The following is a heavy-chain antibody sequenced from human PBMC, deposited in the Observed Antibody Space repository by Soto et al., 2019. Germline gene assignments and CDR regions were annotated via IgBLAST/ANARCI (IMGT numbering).Heavy chain of an antibody. CDR1: GGTFSSYA. V-gene: IGHV1-69*13. CDR3: ARGKNWSGYYNYYYYGMDV. Sequence: ASVKVSCKASGGTFSSYAISWVRQAPGQGLEWMGGIIPIFGTANYAQKFQGRVTITADESTSTAYMELSSLRSEDTAVYYCARGKNWSGYYNYYYYGMDVWGQGTTVTVSS. D-gene: IGHD3-3*01. CDR2: IIPIFGTA. J-gene: IGHJ6*02.